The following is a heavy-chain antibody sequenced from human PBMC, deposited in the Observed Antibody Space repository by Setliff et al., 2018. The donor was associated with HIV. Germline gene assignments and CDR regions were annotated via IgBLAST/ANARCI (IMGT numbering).Heavy chain of an antibody. CDR1: DDPISSYY. Sequence: SETLSLTCYVTDDPISSYYWSWVRQPAGKGLEWIGRLYVSGDTNYNPSLKSRLTMSVDTSKNQFSLKLRFVTAADTAVYYCARYDIREHYYGMDVWGQGTTVTVSS. V-gene: IGHV4-4*07. J-gene: IGHJ6*02. CDR3: ARYDIREHYYGMDV. D-gene: IGHD3-22*01. CDR2: LYVSGDT.